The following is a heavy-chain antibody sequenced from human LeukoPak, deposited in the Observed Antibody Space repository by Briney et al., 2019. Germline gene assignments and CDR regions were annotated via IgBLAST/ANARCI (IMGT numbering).Heavy chain of an antibody. J-gene: IGHJ4*02. CDR3: AKDPRRSSGYFDY. V-gene: IGHV3-23*01. CDR1: GFTFSSYG. CDR2: ISGSGGST. Sequence: GGTLRLSCAASGFTFSSYGMSWVRQAPGKGLEWVSAISGSGGSTYYADSVKGRFTISRDNSKNTLYLQMNSLRAEDTAVYYCAKDPRRSSGYFDYWGQGTLVTVSS. D-gene: IGHD3-22*01.